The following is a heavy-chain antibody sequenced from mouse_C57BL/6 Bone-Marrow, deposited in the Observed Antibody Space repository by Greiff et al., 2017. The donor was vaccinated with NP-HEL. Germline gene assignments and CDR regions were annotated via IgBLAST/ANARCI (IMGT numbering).Heavy chain of an antibody. D-gene: IGHD1-1*01. J-gene: IGHJ4*01. CDR3: ARYHYYYGSSYVAMDY. Sequence: QVQLQQSDAELVKPGASVKISCKVSGYTFTDHTIHWMKQRPEQGLEWIGYIYPRDGSTKYNEKFKGKATLTADKSSSTAYMQLNSLTSEDSAVYFCARYHYYYGSSYVAMDYWGQGTSVTVSS. CDR2: IYPRDGST. V-gene: IGHV1-78*01. CDR1: GYTFTDHT.